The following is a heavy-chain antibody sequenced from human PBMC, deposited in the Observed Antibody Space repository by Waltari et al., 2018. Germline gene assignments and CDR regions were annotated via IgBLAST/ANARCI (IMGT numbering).Heavy chain of an antibody. J-gene: IGHJ3*02. CDR1: GGSFSGYY. D-gene: IGHD6-19*01. CDR2: INHSGST. Sequence: QVQLQQWGAGLLTPSETLSLTCAVYGGSFSGYYWSWIRPPPAKGLEWIGEINHSGSTNYNPSLKSRVTISVDTSKNQFSLKLSSVTAADTAVYYCAVQSYSSGWYVVHDAFDIWGQGTMVTVSS. V-gene: IGHV4-34*01. CDR3: AVQSYSSGWYVVHDAFDI.